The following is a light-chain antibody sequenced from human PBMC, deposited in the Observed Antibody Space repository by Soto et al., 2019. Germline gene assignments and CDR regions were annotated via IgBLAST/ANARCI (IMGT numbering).Light chain of an antibody. V-gene: IGKV4-1*01. J-gene: IGKJ4*01. CDR1: QSILSSYNNNNH. CDR2: WAS. Sequence: DIVMTQSPDLLAVSLGERATINCKSSQSILSSYNNNNHLAWYQQKPGQPPKLLMYWASTRNSGVPDRFSGSGSGTDFTLTISSLQAEDVAIYHCQQYYRSPLTFGGGTKVEIK. CDR3: QQYYRSPLT.